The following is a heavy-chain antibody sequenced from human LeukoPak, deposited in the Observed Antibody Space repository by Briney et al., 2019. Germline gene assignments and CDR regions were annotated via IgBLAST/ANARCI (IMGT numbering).Heavy chain of an antibody. Sequence: GASVKVSCKASGYTFTSYYMHWVRQAPGQGLEWMGIINSSGGSTSYAQKFQGRVTMTRDTSTSTVYMELSSLRSEDTAVYYCARELAAADYGFDPWGQGTLVTVSS. CDR1: GYTFTSYY. CDR2: INSSGGST. V-gene: IGHV1-46*01. D-gene: IGHD6-13*01. CDR3: ARELAAADYGFDP. J-gene: IGHJ5*02.